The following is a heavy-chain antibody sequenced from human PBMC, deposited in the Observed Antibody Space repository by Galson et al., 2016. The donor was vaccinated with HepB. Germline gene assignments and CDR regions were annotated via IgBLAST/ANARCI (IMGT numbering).Heavy chain of an antibody. D-gene: IGHD5-18*01. V-gene: IGHV3-74*01. CDR3: ARGRIQLWGTFDY. CDR2: INSDGSST. J-gene: IGHJ4*02. CDR1: GFTFSSYW. Sequence: SLRLSCAASGFTFSSYWMHWVRQAPGKGLVWVSRINSDGSSTSYADSVKGRFTISRDNAKNTLYLQMNSLRAEDTAVYYCARGRIQLWGTFDYWGQGTLVTVSS.